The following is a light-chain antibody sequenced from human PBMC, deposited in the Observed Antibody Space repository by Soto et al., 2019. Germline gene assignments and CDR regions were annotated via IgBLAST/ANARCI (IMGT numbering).Light chain of an antibody. V-gene: IGKV3-20*01. J-gene: IGKJ2*01. CDR2: CAS. CDR1: QSVSSSF. CDR3: QQYGNSPYT. Sequence: EIVLTQSPGTLSLSPGERATLSCRASQSVSSSFLAWYQQKPGQAPRLLIYCASSRATGIPDRFSGSGSGTDFTLTISRLEPEDLAVYYCQQYGNSPYTFGQGTKLEIK.